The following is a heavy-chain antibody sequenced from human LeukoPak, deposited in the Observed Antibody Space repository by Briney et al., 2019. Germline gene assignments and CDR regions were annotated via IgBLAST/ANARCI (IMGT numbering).Heavy chain of an antibody. Sequence: KPSETLSLTCTVSGGSISSSSYYWGWIRQPPGKGLEWIGSIYYSGSTYYNPSLKSRVTISVDTSKNQFSLKLSSVTAADTAVYYCARGVRGQQLVYYYYYYMDVWGKGTTVTISS. V-gene: IGHV4-39*07. J-gene: IGHJ6*03. D-gene: IGHD6-13*01. CDR3: ARGVRGQQLVYYYYYYMDV. CDR2: IYYSGST. CDR1: GGSISSSSYY.